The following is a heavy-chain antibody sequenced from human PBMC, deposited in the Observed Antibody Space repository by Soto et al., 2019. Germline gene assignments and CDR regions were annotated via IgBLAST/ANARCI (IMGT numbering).Heavy chain of an antibody. V-gene: IGHV1-8*01. J-gene: IGHJ6*02. D-gene: IGHD6-13*01. CDR3: ARLYSSSWPYQGLDV. CDR2: MNPNSGNT. Sequence: QVQLVQSGAEVKKPGASVKVSSKASGYTFTSYDINWVRQATGQGLEWMGWMNPNSGNTGYAQKFQGRVTMTRNTSISTAYMELSSLRSEDTAVYYCARLYSSSWPYQGLDVWGQGTTVTVSS. CDR1: GYTFTSYD.